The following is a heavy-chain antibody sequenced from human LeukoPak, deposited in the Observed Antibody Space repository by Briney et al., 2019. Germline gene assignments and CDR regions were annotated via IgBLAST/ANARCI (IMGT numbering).Heavy chain of an antibody. D-gene: IGHD6-13*01. CDR1: GYTFTGYY. J-gene: IGHJ6*02. Sequence: GASVKVSCKASGYTFTGYYMHWVRQAPGQGLEWMGWINPNSGGTNYAQKFQGRVTMTRDTSISTAYMELSRLRSDDTAVYYCARVGASTYSSWLNYGMDVWGQGTTVTVSS. CDR3: ARVGASTYSSWLNYGMDV. V-gene: IGHV1-2*02. CDR2: INPNSGGT.